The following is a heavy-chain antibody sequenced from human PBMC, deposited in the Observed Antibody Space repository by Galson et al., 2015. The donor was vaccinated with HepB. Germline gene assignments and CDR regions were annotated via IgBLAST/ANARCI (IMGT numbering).Heavy chain of an antibody. V-gene: IGHV3-23*01. Sequence: SLRLSCAASGFTFSSYGMSWVRQAPGKGPEWVSTISGSGGNTYYADSVKGRFTISRDNSKNTLYLQMNSLRDEDTAVYYCAKFYGADLLWFGELWDWGQGTLVTVSS. J-gene: IGHJ4*02. D-gene: IGHD3-10*01. CDR2: ISGSGGNT. CDR3: AKFYGADLLWFGELWD. CDR1: GFTFSSYG.